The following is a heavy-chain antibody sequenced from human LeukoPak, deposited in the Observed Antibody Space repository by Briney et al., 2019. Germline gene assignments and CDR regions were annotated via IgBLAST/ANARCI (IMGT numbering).Heavy chain of an antibody. CDR2: IWYDGSNK. CDR3: AKERDTAMVTIDY. D-gene: IGHD5-18*01. CDR1: GFTFSSYG. J-gene: IGHJ4*02. V-gene: IGHV3-30*02. Sequence: GGSLRLSCAASGFTFSSYGMHWVRPAPGKGLEWVAFIWYDGSNKYYADSVKGRFTISRDNSKNTLYLQMNSLRAEDTAVYYCAKERDTAMVTIDYWGQGTLVTVSS.